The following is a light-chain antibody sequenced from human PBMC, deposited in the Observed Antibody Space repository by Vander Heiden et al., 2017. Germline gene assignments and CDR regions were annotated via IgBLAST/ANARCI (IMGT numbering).Light chain of an antibody. CDR1: SHNIGTNY. J-gene: IGLJ7*01. CDR3: AAWDDSLSGAV. CDR2: RNN. Sequence: QSVLTQPPSASGTPGQRVTISCSGSSHNIGTNYVYWYQQFPGTAPKLLISRNNQRPSGVPDRFSGSKSGTSASLAISGLRSEDEADYYCAAWDDSLSGAVFGGGTQLTVL. V-gene: IGLV1-47*01.